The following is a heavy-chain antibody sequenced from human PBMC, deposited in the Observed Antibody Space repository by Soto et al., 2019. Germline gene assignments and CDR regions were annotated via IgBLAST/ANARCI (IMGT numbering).Heavy chain of an antibody. J-gene: IGHJ6*02. CDR3: ASHYDSSSYYYYYGMDV. CDR1: GGTFSSYA. D-gene: IGHD3-22*01. V-gene: IGHV1-69*12. Sequence: QVQLVQSGAEVKKPGSSVKVSCKASGGTFSSYAISWVRQAPGQGLEWMGGIIPIFGTADYAQKFQGRVTSAAVESTSTAYMELSSLRSEATAVYYCASHYDSSSYYYYYGMDVWGQGTTVTVSS. CDR2: IIPIFGTA.